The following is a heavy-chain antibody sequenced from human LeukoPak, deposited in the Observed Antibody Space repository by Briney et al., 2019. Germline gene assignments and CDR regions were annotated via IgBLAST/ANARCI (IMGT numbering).Heavy chain of an antibody. CDR3: AREEYSSVPFFGMDV. V-gene: IGHV1-2*06. CDR1: GYTFTGYY. CDR2: INPNSGGT. D-gene: IGHD6-19*01. Sequence: ASVKVSCKASGYTFTGYYMHWVRQAPGQGLEWMGRINPNSGGTNYAQKFQGRDTMTRDTSISTAYMELSRLRSDDTAVYYCAREEYSSVPFFGMDVWGQGTTVTVSS. J-gene: IGHJ6*02.